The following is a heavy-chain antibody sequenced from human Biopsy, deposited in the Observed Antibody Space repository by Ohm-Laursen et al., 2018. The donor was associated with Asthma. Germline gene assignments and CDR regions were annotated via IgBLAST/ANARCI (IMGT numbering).Heavy chain of an antibody. J-gene: IGHJ1*01. CDR3: ARTFHFWSPYHAEHYQL. CDR1: GFTVSTNG. D-gene: IGHD3-3*02. Sequence: SLSLSCAASGFTVSTNGRSWVRQPPGKGLEWVANIKHDGREKNHVDSLKGRFTISRDNAKNSLYLQMNSLRAEDTAVYYCARTFHFWSPYHAEHYQLWGQGTLVNVSS. CDR2: IKHDGREK. V-gene: IGHV3-7*01.